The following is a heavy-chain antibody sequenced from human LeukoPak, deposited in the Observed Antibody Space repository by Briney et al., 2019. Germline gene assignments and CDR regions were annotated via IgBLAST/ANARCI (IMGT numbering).Heavy chain of an antibody. J-gene: IGHJ3*02. Sequence: ASAKDSCKVSGYTLTELSMHWVRQPLAKELEWMGGFDPEDGETIYAQKFQGRVNMTEDTSTDTGYMELSSVSSEDTAVYYCATGPRLTFDIWGQGTMVTVSS. V-gene: IGHV1-24*01. CDR3: ATGPRLTFDI. CDR2: FDPEDGET. CDR1: GYTLTELS. D-gene: IGHD6-25*01.